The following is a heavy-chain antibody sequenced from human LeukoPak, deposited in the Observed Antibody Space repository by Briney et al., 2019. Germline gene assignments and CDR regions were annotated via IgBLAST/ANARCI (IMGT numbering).Heavy chain of an antibody. D-gene: IGHD1-26*01. V-gene: IGHV3-74*01. J-gene: IGHJ3*02. CDR1: GFTFSDYW. CDR2: ISSDGSRV. CDR3: ARDKLQAFDI. Sequence: GGSLTLSCAASGFTFSDYWMHWVRQAPGKGLVWVSRISSDGSRVTYADSVKGRFTISRDNAKNTLYLQMNSLRAEDTAVYYCARDKLQAFDIWGQGTMVTVSS.